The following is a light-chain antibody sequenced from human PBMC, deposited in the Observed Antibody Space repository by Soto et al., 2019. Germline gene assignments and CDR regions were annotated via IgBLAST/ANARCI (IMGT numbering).Light chain of an antibody. Sequence: DIRVTQSPSTLSASVGDRITITCRASQSINNWLAWYQQKPGKAPKLLISEASTLVDGVPSRFSGSGSGTEFTLTISSLQPEDFPTYYCKQSDSSSSTFGQGTKLEIK. V-gene: IGKV1-5*03. CDR2: EAS. J-gene: IGKJ2*01. CDR3: KQSDSSSST. CDR1: QSINNW.